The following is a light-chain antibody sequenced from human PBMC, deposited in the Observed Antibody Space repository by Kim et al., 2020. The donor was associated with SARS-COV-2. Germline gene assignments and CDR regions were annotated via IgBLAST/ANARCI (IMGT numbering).Light chain of an antibody. CDR3: QQHNNWPLT. V-gene: IGKV3D-15*01. J-gene: IGKJ4*01. CDR2: GAS. CDR1: QNVNKN. Sequence: EIVMTQSPATLSVSPGERATLSCRASQNVNKNLAWYQQKPGQAPRLLIYGASTRATGIPVSFSGSGSGTEFTLTISSLQSEDFAVYYCQQHNNWPLTFGGGTKVDIK.